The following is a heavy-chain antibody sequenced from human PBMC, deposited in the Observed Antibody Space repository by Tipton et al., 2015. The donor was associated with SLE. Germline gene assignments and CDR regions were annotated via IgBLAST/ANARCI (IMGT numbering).Heavy chain of an antibody. CDR1: GGSISSYY. V-gene: IGHV4-4*08. D-gene: IGHD4/OR15-4a*01. CDR2: IYTSGST. J-gene: IGHJ4*02. Sequence: TLSLTCTVSGGSISSYYWSWIRQPPGKGLEWIGYIYTSGSTNYNPSLKSRVTISVDTSKNQFSLKLSSVTAADTAVYYCARGLTMVDYWGQGTLVTVSS. CDR3: ARGLTMVDY.